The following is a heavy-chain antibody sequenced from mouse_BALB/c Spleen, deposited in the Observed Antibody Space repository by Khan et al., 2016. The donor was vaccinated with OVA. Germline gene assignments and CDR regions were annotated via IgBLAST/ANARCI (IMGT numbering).Heavy chain of an antibody. Sequence: EVELVESGGDLVKPGGSLKLSCAATGYTFSSYSMSWVRQTPDKRLEWVASISSGGDYTYYPDSVKGRFTISRDNAKNTLYLQLSDLKSEDTAIYYWADSLTGSFAYWGQGTMFTVSS. D-gene: IGHD4-1*01. CDR3: ADSLTGSFAY. J-gene: IGHJ3*01. CDR2: ISSGGDYT. CDR1: GYTFSSYS. V-gene: IGHV5-6*01.